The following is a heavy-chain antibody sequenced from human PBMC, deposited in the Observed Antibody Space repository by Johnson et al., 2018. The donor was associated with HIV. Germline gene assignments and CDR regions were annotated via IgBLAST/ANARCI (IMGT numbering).Heavy chain of an antibody. Sequence: EVQLVALGGGLVQPGGSLRPSCESSGFTFSSYAMSWVRQAPGKGLEWVSANSGSGGSTYYVDSVKRRFTISRDNSKNTLYLQMTSLRADDTAVYYCARAKSIAIRGGAFDIWGQGTTVTVSS. D-gene: IGHD6-6*01. J-gene: IGHJ3*02. CDR2: NSGSGGST. V-gene: IGHV3-23*04. CDR3: ARAKSIAIRGGAFDI. CDR1: GFTFSSYA.